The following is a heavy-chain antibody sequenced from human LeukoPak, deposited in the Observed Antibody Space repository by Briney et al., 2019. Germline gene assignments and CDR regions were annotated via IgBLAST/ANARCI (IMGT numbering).Heavy chain of an antibody. CDR1: GGSITNNNYY. CDR3: ARLLSYDILTDNYCKYYMDV. J-gene: IGHJ6*03. V-gene: IGHV4-39*01. Sequence: SETLSLTCTVSGGSITNNNYYWGWIRQPPGKGLEWIGSIYYSGSTYYNPSLKSRVTMSVDTSKNQFALRVSSVTAADTAVYYCARLLSYDILTDNYCKYYMDVWGKGTTVTVS. D-gene: IGHD3-9*01. CDR2: IYYSGST.